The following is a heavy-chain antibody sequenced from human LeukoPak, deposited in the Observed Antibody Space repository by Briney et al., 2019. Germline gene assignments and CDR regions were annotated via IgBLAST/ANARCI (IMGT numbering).Heavy chain of an antibody. CDR2: IYTSGST. CDR3: ARVGGWSSSWYFFDY. D-gene: IGHD6-13*01. Sequence: SETLSLTCTVSGGSISSGSYYWSWIRQPAGKGLEWIGRIYTSGSTNYNPSLKSRVTISVDTSKNQFSLKLSSVTAADTAVYYCARVGGWSSSWYFFDYWGQGTLVTVSS. CDR1: GGSISSGSYY. V-gene: IGHV4-61*02. J-gene: IGHJ4*02.